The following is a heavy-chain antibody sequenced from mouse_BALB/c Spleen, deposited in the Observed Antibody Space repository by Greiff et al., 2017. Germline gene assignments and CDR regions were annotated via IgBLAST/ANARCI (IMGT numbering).Heavy chain of an antibody. CDR2: IDPANGNT. CDR3: ARGYGSSSLFDY. V-gene: IGHV14-3*02. Sequence: EVQLQQSGAELVKPGASVKLSCTASGFNIKDTYMHWVKQRPEQGLEWIGRIDPANGNTKYDPKFQGKATITADTSSNTAYLQLSSLTSEDTAVYYGARGYGSSSLFDYWGQGTTLTVSS. J-gene: IGHJ2*01. CDR1: GFNIKDTY. D-gene: IGHD1-1*01.